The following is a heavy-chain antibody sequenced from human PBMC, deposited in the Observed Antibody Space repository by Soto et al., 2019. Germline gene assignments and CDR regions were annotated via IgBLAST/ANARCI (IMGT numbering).Heavy chain of an antibody. D-gene: IGHD1-7*01. CDR1: GFTFSSYE. Sequence: EVQLVESGGGLVQPGGSLRLSCAASGFTFSSYEMNWVRQAPGKGLEWVSYISSSGSTIYYADSVKGRFTISRDNAKNSLYLQMNSLRAEDTAVYYCAGTGTTTPYYYYGMDVWGQGTTVTVSS. J-gene: IGHJ6*02. V-gene: IGHV3-48*03. CDR2: ISSSGSTI. CDR3: AGTGTTTPYYYYGMDV.